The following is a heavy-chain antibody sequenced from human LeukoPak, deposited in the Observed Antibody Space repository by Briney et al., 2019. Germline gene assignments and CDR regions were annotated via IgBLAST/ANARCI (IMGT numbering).Heavy chain of an antibody. D-gene: IGHD6-19*01. CDR1: GFTFSSYS. J-gene: IGHJ3*02. Sequence: PGGSLRLSCAASGFTFSSYSMNWARQAPGKGLEWVSSISSSSSSYIYYADSVKGRFTISRDNAKNSLNLQMNSLRAEDTAVYHCARARIAVAGHDAAGRAFDIWGQGTMVTVSS. CDR2: ISSSSSSYI. CDR3: ARARIAVAGHDAAGRAFDI. V-gene: IGHV3-21*01.